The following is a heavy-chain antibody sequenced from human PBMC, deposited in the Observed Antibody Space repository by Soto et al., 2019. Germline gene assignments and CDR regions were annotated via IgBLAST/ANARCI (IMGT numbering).Heavy chain of an antibody. V-gene: IGHV4-4*07. D-gene: IGHD7-27*01. CDR1: GGSLTAYS. CDR2: IDTSGKT. CDR3: AKDESGAAAI. Sequence: TLSLTCTVSGGSLTAYSWNWIRQPVGKGLEWIGRIDTSGKTNYIPSLKSRLTMSIDRFKNQFSLNLKFVTAADTAVYFCAKDESGAAAIWGQGTMVTV. J-gene: IGHJ3*02.